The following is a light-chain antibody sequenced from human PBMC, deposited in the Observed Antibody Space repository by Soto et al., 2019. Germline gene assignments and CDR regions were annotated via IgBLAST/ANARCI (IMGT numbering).Light chain of an antibody. CDR1: QSVRSSF. J-gene: IGKJ2*01. V-gene: IGKV3-20*01. CDR2: GAS. CDR3: QQYGASLYT. Sequence: EIMLTQSPGTLSLSPGERATLSCRASQSVRSSFLAWYQQKPGQAPRLLMHGASNRATGIPDRFSGSGSGTDFTLTISRLDHEDFAVYFWQQYGASLYTFGQGTKLEIK.